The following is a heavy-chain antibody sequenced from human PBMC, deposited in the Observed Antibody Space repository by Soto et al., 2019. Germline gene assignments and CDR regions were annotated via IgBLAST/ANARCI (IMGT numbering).Heavy chain of an antibody. Sequence: GGSLRLSCAASEFTFRSFIVNWVRQAPGKGLEWVSTISSNSAYIYYTDALRGRFTISKDNAKNSLHLQMNSMRAEDTAVYYCTRDASRDSSARGWFDPWGPGTLVTVSS. CDR2: ISSNSAYI. V-gene: IGHV3-21*01. CDR1: EFTFRSFI. D-gene: IGHD6-13*01. J-gene: IGHJ5*02. CDR3: TRDASRDSSARGWFDP.